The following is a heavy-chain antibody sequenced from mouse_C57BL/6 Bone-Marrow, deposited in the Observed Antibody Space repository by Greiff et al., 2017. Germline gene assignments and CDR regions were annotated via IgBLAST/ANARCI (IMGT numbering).Heavy chain of an antibody. V-gene: IGHV1S41*01. Sequence: DLVKPGASVKLSCKASGYTFTSYWIDWIRQRPGQGLEWIGRIAPGSGSSFYNEIFKGKATLTVDTSSSTASLQLSSLSSEDSAIYFCARENYYGRSSYAMDYWGQGTSVTGSS. CDR2: IAPGSGSS. D-gene: IGHD1-1*01. J-gene: IGHJ4*01. CDR3: ARENYYGRSSYAMDY. CDR1: GYTFTSYW.